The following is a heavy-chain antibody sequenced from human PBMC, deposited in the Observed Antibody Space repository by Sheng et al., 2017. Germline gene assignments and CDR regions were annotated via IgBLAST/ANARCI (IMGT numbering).Heavy chain of an antibody. V-gene: IGHV3-9*03. CDR1: GFTFDDYA. CDR3: AKDQSPTVTGNDAFDI. D-gene: IGHD4-17*01. CDR2: ISWNSGSI. J-gene: IGHJ3*02. Sequence: EVQLVESGGGLVQPGRSLRLSCAASGFTFDDYAMHWVRQAPGKGLEWVSGISWNSGSIGYADSVKGRFTISRDNAKNSLYLQMNSLRAEDMALYYCAKDQSPTVTGNDAFDIWGQGTMVTVSS.